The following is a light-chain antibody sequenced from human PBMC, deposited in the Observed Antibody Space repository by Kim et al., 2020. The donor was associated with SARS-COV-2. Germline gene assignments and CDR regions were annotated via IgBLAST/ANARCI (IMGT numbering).Light chain of an antibody. V-gene: IGKV3-20*01. Sequence: SPGERATLSCRASQSVSSSYLAWYQQKPGQAPRLLIYGASSRATGIPDRFSGSGSGTDFTLTISRLEPEDFAVYYCQQYGSSSWTFRQGTKVDIK. CDR3: QQYGSSSWT. J-gene: IGKJ1*01. CDR1: QSVSSSY. CDR2: GAS.